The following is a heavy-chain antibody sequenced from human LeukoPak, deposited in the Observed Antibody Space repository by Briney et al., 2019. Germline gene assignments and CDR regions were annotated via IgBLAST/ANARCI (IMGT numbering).Heavy chain of an antibody. J-gene: IGHJ6*03. Sequence: SETLSLTCTVSGGSTSSYYWSWIRQPPGKGLEWIGYIYYSGSTNYNPSLKSRVTISVDTSKNQFSLKLSSVTAADTAVYYCARAAGYCSGGSCYYYYYYYMDVWGKGTTVTVSS. CDR1: GGSTSSYY. V-gene: IGHV4-59*01. CDR2: IYYSGST. D-gene: IGHD2-15*01. CDR3: ARAAGYCSGGSCYYYYYYYMDV.